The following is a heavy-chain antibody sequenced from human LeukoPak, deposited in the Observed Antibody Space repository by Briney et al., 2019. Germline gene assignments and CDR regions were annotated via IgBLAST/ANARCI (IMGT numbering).Heavy chain of an antibody. Sequence: PSETLSLACTVSGGSISSYYWSWIRQPPGKVLEWIGYIYYSGSTNYNPSLKSRVTISVDTSKNQFSLKLSSVTAADTAVYYCARGHGDGYNFVYWGQGTLVTVSS. CDR2: IYYSGST. CDR3: ARGHGDGYNFVY. D-gene: IGHD5-24*01. V-gene: IGHV4-59*01. CDR1: GGSISSYY. J-gene: IGHJ4*02.